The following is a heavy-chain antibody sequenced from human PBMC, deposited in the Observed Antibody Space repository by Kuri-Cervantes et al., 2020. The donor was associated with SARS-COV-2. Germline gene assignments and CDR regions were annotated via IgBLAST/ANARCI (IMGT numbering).Heavy chain of an antibody. V-gene: IGHV1-2*02. Sequence: ASVKVSCKASGYTFTSYYMHWVRQAPGQGLEWMGWINPNSGGTNYAQKFQGRVTMTRDTSISTAYMELSRLRSDDTAVNYCARVPRGGYSSGWYNYYFDYWGQGTPVTVSS. CDR2: INPNSGGT. CDR1: GYTFTSYY. D-gene: IGHD6-19*01. J-gene: IGHJ4*02. CDR3: ARVPRGGYSSGWYNYYFDY.